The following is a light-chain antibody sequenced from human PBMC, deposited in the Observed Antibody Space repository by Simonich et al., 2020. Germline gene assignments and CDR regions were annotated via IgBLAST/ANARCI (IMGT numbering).Light chain of an antibody. CDR3: QQFNSYPIT. CDR2: DAS. Sequence: AIQLTQSPSSLSASVGDRVTITCRASQGISSALAWYQQKPGKAPKLLFYDASSLEIGVPSRFSGSGSWTYFTLTISSLQPEDFATYYCQQFNSYPITFGPGTKVEIK. J-gene: IGKJ3*01. CDR1: QGISSA. V-gene: IGKV1-13*02.